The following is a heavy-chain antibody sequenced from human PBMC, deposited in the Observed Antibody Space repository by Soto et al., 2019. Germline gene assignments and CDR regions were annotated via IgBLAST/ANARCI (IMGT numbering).Heavy chain of an antibody. CDR2: INPNSGGT. CDR1: GYTFSGFY. D-gene: IGHD6-13*01. Sequence: ASVKVSCNASGYTFSGFYMHWVRQAPGQGLEWMGWINPNSGGTKSAEKFKGRVTMTRDTSISTAYMERSRLTSDDTAVYYCASAAATGTAGLDFWGQGTQVTVSS. V-gene: IGHV1-2*02. J-gene: IGHJ4*02. CDR3: ASAAATGTAGLDF.